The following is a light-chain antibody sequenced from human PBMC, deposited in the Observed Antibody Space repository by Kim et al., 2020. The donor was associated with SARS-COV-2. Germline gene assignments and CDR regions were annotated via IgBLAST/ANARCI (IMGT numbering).Light chain of an antibody. CDR1: HGISSY. Sequence: DIQMTQSPSSVSASVGDRVTITCRASHGISSYLAWYQQKPGKAPKLLIYTASSLQSGVPSRFSGSGSGTDFTLTISSLHPEDFATYYCQQANNFPFTFGPGTKVDIK. V-gene: IGKV1-12*02. J-gene: IGKJ3*01. CDR3: QQANNFPFT. CDR2: TAS.